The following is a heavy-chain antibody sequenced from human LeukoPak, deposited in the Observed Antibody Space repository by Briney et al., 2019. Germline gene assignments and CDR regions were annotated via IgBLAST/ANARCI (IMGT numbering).Heavy chain of an antibody. V-gene: IGHV3-21*01. Sequence: PGGSLRLSCAASGFTFSTYYMNWVRQAPGKGLEWVSFITGSSSYIYYTDSVKGRFTISRDNAKNTLYLQMNSLSAEDTAVYYCARGPRGGTLDFWGQGTLVTVSS. CDR1: GFTFSTYY. CDR3: ARGPRGGTLDF. CDR2: ITGSSSYI. D-gene: IGHD3-10*01. J-gene: IGHJ4*02.